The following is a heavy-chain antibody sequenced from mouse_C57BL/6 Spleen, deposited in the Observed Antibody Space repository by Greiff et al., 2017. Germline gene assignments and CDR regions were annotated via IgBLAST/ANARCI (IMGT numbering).Heavy chain of an antibody. V-gene: IGHV1-82*01. D-gene: IGHD1-1*01. Sequence: QVQLKESGPELVKPGASVKISCKASGYAFSSSWMNWVKQRPGKGLEWIGRFYPGDGGTNYNGKFKGKATLTADKSSSTAYMQLSSLTSEDSAVYVCARSIYYYGSSYCFDYWGQGTTLTVSS. CDR3: ARSIYYYGSSYCFDY. CDR2: FYPGDGGT. J-gene: IGHJ2*01. CDR1: GYAFSSSW.